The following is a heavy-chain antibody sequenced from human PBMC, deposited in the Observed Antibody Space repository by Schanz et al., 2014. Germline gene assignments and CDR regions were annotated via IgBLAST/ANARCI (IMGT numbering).Heavy chain of an antibody. CDR3: AKYRGYYRVSGSYRELEY. D-gene: IGHD3-10*01. V-gene: IGHV3-23*04. Sequence: GQLVESGGGVVQPGKSLRLSCASSGFSFTTYAMSWVRQAPGKGLEWVSSISSGGGSTYYADSVKGRFTISRDNSKNTLYLQMNSLRPEDTAVYYCAKYRGYYRVSGSYRELEYWGQGTLVTVSS. CDR1: GFSFTTYA. CDR2: ISSGGGST. J-gene: IGHJ4*02.